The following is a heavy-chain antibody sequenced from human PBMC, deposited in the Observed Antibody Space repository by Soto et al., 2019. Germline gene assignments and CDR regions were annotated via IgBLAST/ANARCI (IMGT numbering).Heavy chain of an antibody. CDR3: ASGYDWNYYYGMDV. CDR1: GGSISSGGYY. D-gene: IGHD5-12*01. CDR2: IYYSGST. V-gene: IGHV4-31*03. Sequence: TLSLTCTVSGGSISSGGYYWSWIRQHPGKGLEWIGYIYYSGSTYYNPSLKSRVTISVDTSKNQFSLKLSSVTAADTAVYYCASGYDWNYYYGMDVWGQGTTVTVSS. J-gene: IGHJ6*02.